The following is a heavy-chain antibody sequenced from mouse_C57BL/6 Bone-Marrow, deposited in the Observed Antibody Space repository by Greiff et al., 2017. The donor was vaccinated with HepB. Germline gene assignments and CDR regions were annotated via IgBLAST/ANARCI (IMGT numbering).Heavy chain of an antibody. J-gene: IGHJ3*01. CDR2: ISSGGGYT. CDR3: ARHDPYGNSWFAY. D-gene: IGHD2-1*01. V-gene: IGHV5-6*01. CDR1: GFTFSSYG. Sequence: EVMLVESGGDLVKPGGSLKLSCAASGFTFSSYGLSWVRQTPDKRLEWVATISSGGGYTYYPDSVKGRFPISRDNAKNTLYLQMSSLKSEDTAMYYCARHDPYGNSWFAYWGQGTLVTVSA.